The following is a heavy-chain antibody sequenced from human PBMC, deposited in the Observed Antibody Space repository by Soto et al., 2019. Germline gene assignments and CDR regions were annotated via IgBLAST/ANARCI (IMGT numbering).Heavy chain of an antibody. Sequence: QVQLVQSGAEVKKPGASVKVSCKASGYTFTSYGISWVRQAPGQGLEWMGWISAYNGNTNYAQKLQGRVTMTTDTSTSTAYMELRSLRSDDTAVYYCARMARKYCSGGSCHYYYYGMDVWGQGTTVTVSS. CDR3: ARMARKYCSGGSCHYYYYGMDV. V-gene: IGHV1-18*01. D-gene: IGHD2-15*01. CDR2: ISAYNGNT. J-gene: IGHJ6*02. CDR1: GYTFTSYG.